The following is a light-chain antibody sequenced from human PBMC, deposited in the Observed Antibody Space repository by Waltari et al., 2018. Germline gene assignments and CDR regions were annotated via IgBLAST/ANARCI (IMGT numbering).Light chain of an antibody. CDR2: WAS. CDR1: HGLASTSNNKNY. CDR3: QQYYNTPYT. Sequence: DLVMTHSPDSLAVSLGGTATLICTSSHGLASTSNNKNYPDWYQKKPGQPPKLLLYWASTREYGVPDRFSGRGSGTDFTLNIFSLQAEDVAVYYCQQYYNTPYTFGRGTKVEI. J-gene: IGKJ2*01. V-gene: IGKV4-1*01.